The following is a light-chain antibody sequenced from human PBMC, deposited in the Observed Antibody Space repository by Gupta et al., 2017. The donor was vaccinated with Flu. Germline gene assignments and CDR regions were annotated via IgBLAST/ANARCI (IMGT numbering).Light chain of an antibody. CDR3: QSADTSGIYV. CDR2: KDI. J-gene: IGLJ1*01. V-gene: IGLV3-25*02. Sequence: SYELTQPPSVSVSPGQTARITCSGDALPKQYAYWYQQKPGQAPVLVMSKDIERPLGISERFSGSTSRTTVTLTISEVQAEDEADYYCQSADTSGIYVFGTWTKVTVL. CDR1: ALPKQY.